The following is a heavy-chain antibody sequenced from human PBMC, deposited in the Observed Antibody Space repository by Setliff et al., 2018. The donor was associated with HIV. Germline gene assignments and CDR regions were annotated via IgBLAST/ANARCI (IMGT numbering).Heavy chain of an antibody. CDR1: GFTVSNYW. D-gene: IGHD2-2*03. CDR3: SKVDSGHCDSSSCRDFDY. J-gene: IGHJ4*02. CDR2: INQDGSEK. Sequence: GGSLRLSCAASGFTVSNYWMSWVRQAPGKGLEWVANINQDGSEKYYVDSVKGRFTISRDNAKNSLYLEMNSLGAGDTAVYYCSKVDSGHCDSSSCRDFDYWGQGTLVTVSS. V-gene: IGHV3-7*03.